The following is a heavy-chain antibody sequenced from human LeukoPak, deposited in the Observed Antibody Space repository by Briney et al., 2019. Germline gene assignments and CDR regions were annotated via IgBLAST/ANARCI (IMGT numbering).Heavy chain of an antibody. D-gene: IGHD3-22*01. J-gene: IGHJ4*02. V-gene: IGHV3-30*18. CDR1: GFTFSSYG. Sequence: GGSLRLSCAASGFTFSSYGMHWGRQAPGKGLEWVAVISYDGSNKYYADSVKGRFTISRDNSKNSLYLQMNSLRAEDTAVYYCAKDRNYYDSSGYYDFWGQGTLVTVSS. CDR2: ISYDGSNK. CDR3: AKDRNYYDSSGYYDF.